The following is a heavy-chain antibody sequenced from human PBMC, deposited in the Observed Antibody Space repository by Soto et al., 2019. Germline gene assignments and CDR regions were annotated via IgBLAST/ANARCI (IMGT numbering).Heavy chain of an antibody. CDR3: ARPASPTTYYYYMDV. CDR1: GFTFTSYW. Sequence: GGSLRLSCAASGFTFTSYWMQWVRQAPGKGLVWVSRINFDGSGTSYADSVKGRFTISRDNAKNSLYLQMNSLRAEDTAVYYCARPASPTTYYYYMDVWGKGTTVTVSS. J-gene: IGHJ6*03. V-gene: IGHV3-74*01. CDR2: INFDGSGT.